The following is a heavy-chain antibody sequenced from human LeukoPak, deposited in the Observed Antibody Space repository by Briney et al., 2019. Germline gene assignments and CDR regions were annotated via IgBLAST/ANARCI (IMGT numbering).Heavy chain of an antibody. J-gene: IGHJ4*02. V-gene: IGHV6-1*01. CDR2: TYYRSKWYD. CDR1: GDSVSSKSAA. CDR3: ARGRGYCGGDCSFVYYFDY. D-gene: IGHD2-21*02. Sequence: SQTLSLTCAISGDSVSSKSAAWNWIRQSPSRGPEWLGRTYYRSKWYDDYAVSVKSRITINADTSRNQFSLQLNSVTPEDTAVYYCARGRGYCGGDCSFVYYFDYWGQGTLVTVSS.